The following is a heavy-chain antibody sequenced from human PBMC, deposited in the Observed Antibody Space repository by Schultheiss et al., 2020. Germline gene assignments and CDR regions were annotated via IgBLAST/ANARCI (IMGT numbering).Heavy chain of an antibody. Sequence: SQTLSLTCTVSGGSISSGDYYWSWIRQPPGKGLEWIGYIYYSGSTYYNPSLKSRVTISVDTSKNQFSLKLSSVTAADTAVYYCARDGVRYYDSSSSYYYGMDVWGQGTMVTVSS. D-gene: IGHD3-22*01. V-gene: IGHV4-30-4*01. J-gene: IGHJ6*02. CDR3: ARDGVRYYDSSSSYYYGMDV. CDR1: GGSISSGDYY. CDR2: IYYSGST.